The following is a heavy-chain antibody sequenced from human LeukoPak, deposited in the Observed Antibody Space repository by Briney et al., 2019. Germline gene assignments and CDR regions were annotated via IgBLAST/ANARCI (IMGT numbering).Heavy chain of an antibody. CDR1: GFTFGSYG. D-gene: IGHD3-22*01. CDR3: AKLSSGYYNDAFEI. Sequence: PGGSLRLSCAASGFTFGSYGMHWVRQAPGKGLEWVAFIRYDGSNKYYADSVKGRFTISKDNSKNTLYLQMNSLRVEDTAVYYCAKLSSGYYNDAFEIWGQGTMVTVSS. J-gene: IGHJ3*02. CDR2: IRYDGSNK. V-gene: IGHV3-30*02.